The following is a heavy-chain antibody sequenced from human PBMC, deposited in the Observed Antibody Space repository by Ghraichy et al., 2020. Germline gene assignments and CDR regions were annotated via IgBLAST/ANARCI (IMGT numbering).Heavy chain of an antibody. CDR2: INAGNGNT. Sequence: ASVKVSCKASGYTFTSYAMHWVRQAPGQRLEWMGWINAGNGNTKYSQKFQGRVTITRDTSASTAYMELSSLRSEDTAVYYCARVLGGDMVPSSGYYDYWGQGTLVTVSS. CDR1: GYTFTSYA. V-gene: IGHV1-3*01. J-gene: IGHJ4*02. CDR3: ARVLGGDMVPSSGYYDY. D-gene: IGHD3-22*01.